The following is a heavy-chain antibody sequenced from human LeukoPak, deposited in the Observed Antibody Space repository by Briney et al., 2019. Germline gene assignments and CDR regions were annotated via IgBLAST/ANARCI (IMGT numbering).Heavy chain of an antibody. CDR2: INQDGSEK. Sequence: GRSLRLSCAASGFTFSSYWMSWVRQAPGKGLEWVANINQDGSEKYYGDSVKDRFTISRDNAKNSLYLQMNSLRAEDAAVYYCTRENWHLDYWGQGNLVTVSS. CDR1: GFTFSSYW. CDR3: TRENWHLDY. J-gene: IGHJ4*02. V-gene: IGHV3-7*01.